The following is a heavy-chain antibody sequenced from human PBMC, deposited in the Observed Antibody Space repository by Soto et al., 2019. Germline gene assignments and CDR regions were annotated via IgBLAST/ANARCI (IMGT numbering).Heavy chain of an antibody. CDR3: ARGGWGRYFDP. CDR1: GFTFNTYW. V-gene: IGHV3-7*05. J-gene: IGHJ2*01. D-gene: IGHD2-21*02. CDR2: IKQGGSEK. Sequence: EVQLVESGGGLVQPGGSLRLSCAASGFTFNTYWMKWVRQAPGKGLEWVADIKQGGSEKYYVDSVRGRFTISRDNARNSLYLQMNSLRAEDTAMYYCARGGWGRYFDPWGRGTLVTVSS.